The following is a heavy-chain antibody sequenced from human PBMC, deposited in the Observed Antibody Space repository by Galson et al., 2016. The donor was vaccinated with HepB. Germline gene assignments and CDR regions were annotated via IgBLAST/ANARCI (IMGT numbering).Heavy chain of an antibody. D-gene: IGHD1-14*01. CDR2: INHSGSA. J-gene: IGHJ4*02. CDR3: VRGRSGHLRRKDLFVFFDY. V-gene: IGHV4-34*01. CDR1: GESLSSYS. Sequence: ETLSLTCAVSGESLSSYSWSWIRQPPGKGLEWLGQINHSGSANYNPSLKSRVTISADTSKNQFSLNLTSLTAADTAVYYCVRGRSGHLRRKDLFVFFDYWGQGTPVTVSS.